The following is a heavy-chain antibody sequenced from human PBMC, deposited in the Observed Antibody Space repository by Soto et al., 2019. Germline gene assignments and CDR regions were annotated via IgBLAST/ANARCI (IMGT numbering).Heavy chain of an antibody. CDR1: GYTFTSYD. J-gene: IGHJ5*02. D-gene: IGHD3-22*01. CDR3: ARALYYYDSSGYYYREGNWFDP. CDR2: MNPNSGNT. Sequence: QVQLVQSGAEVKKPGASVKVSCKASGYTFTSYDINWVRQATGQGLEWMGWMNPNSGNTGYAQKFQGRVTMTRNTSISTAYMELSRLRSEDTAVYYCARALYYYDSSGYYYREGNWFDPWGQGTLVTVSS. V-gene: IGHV1-8*01.